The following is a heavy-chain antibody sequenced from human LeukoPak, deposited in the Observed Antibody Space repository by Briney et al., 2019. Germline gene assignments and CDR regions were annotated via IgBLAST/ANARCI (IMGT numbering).Heavy chain of an antibody. V-gene: IGHV1-18*01. CDR1: GYTFTSYG. Sequence: ASVKVSFKASGYTFTSYGISWVRQAPGQGLEWMGWISAYNGNTNFAQKLQGRVTMTTDTSTSTAYMDLRSLRPDDTAVYYCARDQAATNTQVRFCLDWGQGTLVTVSS. J-gene: IGHJ4*02. CDR2: ISAYNGNT. CDR3: ARDQAATNTQVRFCLD. D-gene: IGHD3-9*01.